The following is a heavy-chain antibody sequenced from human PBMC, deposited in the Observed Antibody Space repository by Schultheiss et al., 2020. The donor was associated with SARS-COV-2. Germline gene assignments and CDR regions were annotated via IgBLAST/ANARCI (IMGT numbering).Heavy chain of an antibody. Sequence: GGSLRLSCAASGFTFSSYSMHWVRQAPGKGLEWVSSISSSSSYIYYADSVKGRFTISRDNSKNTLYLQMNSLRAEDTAVYYCANRGPRGCSGNECFDYWGQGTLVTVSS. J-gene: IGHJ4*02. D-gene: IGHD2-15*01. CDR2: ISSSSSYI. CDR1: GFTFSSYS. V-gene: IGHV3-21*04. CDR3: ANRGPRGCSGNECFDY.